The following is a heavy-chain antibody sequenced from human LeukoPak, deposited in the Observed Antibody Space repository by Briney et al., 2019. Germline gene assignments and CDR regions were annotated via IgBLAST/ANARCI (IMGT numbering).Heavy chain of an antibody. D-gene: IGHD3-22*01. CDR2: IHYSGST. V-gene: IGHV4-61*05. CDR3: ARYHDSSGYLDF. J-gene: IGHJ4*02. CDR1: GGSISSSSYY. Sequence: SETLSLTCTVSGGSISSSSYYWGWIRQPPGKGLEWIGYIHYSGSTNLTPSLKSRVTISVDTSKNQFSLKFNSVTAADTAVYYCARYHDSSGYLDFWGQGTLVIVSS.